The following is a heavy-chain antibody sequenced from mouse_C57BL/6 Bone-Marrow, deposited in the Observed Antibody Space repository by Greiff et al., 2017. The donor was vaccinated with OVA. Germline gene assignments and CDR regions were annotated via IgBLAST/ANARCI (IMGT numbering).Heavy chain of an antibody. V-gene: IGHV1-31*01. CDR2: IYPYNGVS. Sequence: EVKVVESGPELVKPGASVKISCKASGYSFTGYYMHWVKQSHGNILDWIGYIYPYNGVSSYNQKFKGKATLTVDKSSSTAYMELRSLTSEDSAVYYCAREGRGYYYGSSFYWYFDVWGTGTTVTVSS. J-gene: IGHJ1*03. CDR1: GYSFTGYY. CDR3: AREGRGYYYGSSFYWYFDV. D-gene: IGHD1-1*01.